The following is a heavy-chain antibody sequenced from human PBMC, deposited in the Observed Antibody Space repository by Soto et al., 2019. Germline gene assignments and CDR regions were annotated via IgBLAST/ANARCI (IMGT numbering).Heavy chain of an antibody. D-gene: IGHD6-6*01. V-gene: IGHV6-1*01. J-gene: IGHJ6*02. CDR1: GDSVSSNSAA. CDR3: TRDQSLQQVGSGYCYSGMDV. Sequence: SQTLSLTCAISGDSVSSNSAAWNWIRQSPSRGLEWLGRTYYRSKWYNDYAVSVKSRITINPDTSKNQFSLQLNSVTPEDTAVYYCTRDQSLQQVGSGYCYSGMDVWRQGTTVTVSS. CDR2: TYYRSKWYN.